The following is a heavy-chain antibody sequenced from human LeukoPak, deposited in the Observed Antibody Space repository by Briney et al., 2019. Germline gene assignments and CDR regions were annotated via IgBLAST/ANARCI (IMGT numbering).Heavy chain of an antibody. CDR3: AREDIVSTILFDY. CDR1: GGTFSSYA. Sequence: ASVTVSCKASGGTFSSYAISWVRQAPGQGLEWMGGIIPIFGTANYAQKFRGRVTITADESTSTAYMELSSLISEDTAVYYCAREDIVSTILFDYWGQGTLVTVSS. J-gene: IGHJ4*02. D-gene: IGHD5/OR15-5a*01. V-gene: IGHV1-69*13. CDR2: IIPIFGTA.